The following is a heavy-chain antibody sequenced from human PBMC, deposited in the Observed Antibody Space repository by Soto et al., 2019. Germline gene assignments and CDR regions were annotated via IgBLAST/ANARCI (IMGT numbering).Heavy chain of an antibody. CDR2: MNPNSGNT. J-gene: IGHJ3*02. Sequence: QVQLVQSGAEVKKPGASVKVSCKASGYTFTSYDINWVRQATGQGLEWMGWMNPNSGNTGYAQKFQGRVTMTRNTSISTAYMELSSLRSEDTAVYYCARVTTVTTAYAFDIWGQGTMVTVSP. CDR3: ARVTTVTTAYAFDI. V-gene: IGHV1-8*01. CDR1: GYTFTSYD. D-gene: IGHD4-17*01.